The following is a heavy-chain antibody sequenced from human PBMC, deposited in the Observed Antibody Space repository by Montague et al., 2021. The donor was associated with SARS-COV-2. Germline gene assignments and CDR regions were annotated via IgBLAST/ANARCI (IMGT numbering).Heavy chain of an antibody. CDR3: ARGPQEYRITMIVVDYWYFDL. CDR1: GGSISSYY. Sequence: SETLSLTCTVSGGSISSYYWSWIRQPPGKGLEWIGYIYYSGNTNYNPSLKSRVTISVDTSKNQFSLKLSSVTAADTAVYYCARGPQEYRITMIVVDYWYFDLWGRGTLVTVSS. D-gene: IGHD3-22*01. V-gene: IGHV4-59*01. CDR2: IYYSGNT. J-gene: IGHJ2*01.